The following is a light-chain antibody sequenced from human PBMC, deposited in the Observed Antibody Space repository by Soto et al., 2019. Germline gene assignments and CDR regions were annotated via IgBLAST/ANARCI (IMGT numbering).Light chain of an antibody. Sequence: ILMTQSPSSLSAFVGDSVTITCRASQDIANFLAWYQQKPGKVPKLLIYAASTLQSGVPSRFIGSGSGTDFTLTISGLQPEDVATYYCQKCKVAPFTFGGGTKV. V-gene: IGKV1-27*01. CDR2: AAS. CDR3: QKCKVAPFT. CDR1: QDIANF. J-gene: IGKJ4*01.